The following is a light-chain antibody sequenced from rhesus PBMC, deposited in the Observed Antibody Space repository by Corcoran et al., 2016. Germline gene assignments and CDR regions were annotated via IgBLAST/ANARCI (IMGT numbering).Light chain of an antibody. Sequence: DVVMTQSPDSLAVSLGERVTINRRSNQTLLYLFNKKSYLAWYQQKPRQAPRLLIYLASVRESGVPNRFSGSGSGTDFTLTISGLQAEDVAIYYCQQCYFIAWTFGQGAKVEIE. J-gene: IGKJ1*01. V-gene: IGKV4-1*01. CDR3: QQCYFIAWT. CDR2: LAS. CDR1: QTLLYLFNKKSY.